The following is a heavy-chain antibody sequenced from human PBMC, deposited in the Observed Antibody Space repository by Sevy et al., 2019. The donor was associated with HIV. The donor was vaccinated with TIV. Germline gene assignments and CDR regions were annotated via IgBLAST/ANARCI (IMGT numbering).Heavy chain of an antibody. CDR3: AQETFGRFDS. Sequence: GGSLRLSCAASGFSFSAYWMNWVRRAPGKGLEWVASLKPDGSDKHYVDSAEGRFTISRDNAKNSLYLQMNSLRVEDTAMYYCAQETFGRFDSWGQGTLVTVSS. V-gene: IGHV3-7*01. CDR1: GFSFSAYW. J-gene: IGHJ4*02. CDR2: LKPDGSDK. D-gene: IGHD1-26*01.